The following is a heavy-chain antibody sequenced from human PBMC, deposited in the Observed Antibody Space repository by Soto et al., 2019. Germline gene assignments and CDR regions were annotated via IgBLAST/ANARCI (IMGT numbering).Heavy chain of an antibody. CDR2: IYHSGST. CDR3: ASSGILGAYYYYGMDV. V-gene: IGHV4-30-2*01. CDR1: GGSISSGCYS. D-gene: IGHD3-16*01. J-gene: IGHJ6*02. Sequence: SETLSLTCAVSGGSISSGCYSWSWIRQPPGKGLEWIGYIYHSGSTYYNPSLKSRVTISVDRSKNQFSLKLSSVTAADTAVYYCASSGILGAYYYYGMDVWGQGTTVTVS.